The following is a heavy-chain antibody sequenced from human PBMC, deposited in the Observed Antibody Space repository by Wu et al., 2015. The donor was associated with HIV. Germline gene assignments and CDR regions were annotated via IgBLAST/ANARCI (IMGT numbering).Heavy chain of an antibody. CDR3: VREGNSNSPRGDTYSLDY. J-gene: IGHJ4*02. Sequence: VQLVQSGAEVKKPGASVKVSCKASGYTFTSYGISWVRQAPGQGLEWMGWISAYNGNTNYAQKLQGRVTMTADTSTSTAYMELRSLRSDDTAVYYCVREGNSNSPRGDTYSLDYWGQGTLVTVSS. V-gene: IGHV1-18*01. D-gene: IGHD3-10*01. CDR2: ISAYNGNT. CDR1: GYTFTSYG.